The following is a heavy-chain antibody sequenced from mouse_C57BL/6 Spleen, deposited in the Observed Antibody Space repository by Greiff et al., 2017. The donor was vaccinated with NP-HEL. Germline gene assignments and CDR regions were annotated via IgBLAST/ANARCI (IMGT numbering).Heavy chain of an antibody. V-gene: IGHV5-17*01. CDR2: ISSGSSTI. CDR1: GFTFSDYG. Sequence: EVNLVESGGGLVKPGGSLKLSCAASGFTFSDYGMHWVRQAPEKGLEWVAYISSGSSTIYYADTVKGRSTISRDNAKNTLFLQMTSLRSEDTAMYYCARREFAYWGQGTLVTVSA. CDR3: ARREFAY. J-gene: IGHJ3*01.